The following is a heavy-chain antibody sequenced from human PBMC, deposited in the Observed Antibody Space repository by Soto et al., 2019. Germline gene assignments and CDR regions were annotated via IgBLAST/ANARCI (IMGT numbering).Heavy chain of an antibody. CDR3: ARDRNPLPYSSSSGSGYFDY. J-gene: IGHJ4*02. Sequence: GGSLRLSCAASGFTFSSYWMSWVRQAPGKGLEWVANIKQDGSEKYYVDSVKGRFTISRDNAKNSLYLQMNSLRAEDTAVYYWARDRNPLPYSSSSGSGYFDYWGQGTLVTVSS. D-gene: IGHD6-6*01. CDR2: IKQDGSEK. V-gene: IGHV3-7*01. CDR1: GFTFSSYW.